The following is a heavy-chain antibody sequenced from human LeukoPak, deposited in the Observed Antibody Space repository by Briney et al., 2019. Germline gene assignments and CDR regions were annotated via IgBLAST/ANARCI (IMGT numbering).Heavy chain of an antibody. CDR1: GFTVSSSF. CDR2: IHRDDKT. V-gene: IGHV3-53*01. CDR3: AREVISTPSYFDY. Sequence: GGCLRLSCAASGFTVSSSFIYWVRRAPGKGLEWVSFIHRDDKTYYADSVKGRFTMSRDSSKNTLYLQMNSLGADDTAVYYCAREVISTPSYFDYWGQGILVTVSS. D-gene: IGHD2-2*01. J-gene: IGHJ4*02.